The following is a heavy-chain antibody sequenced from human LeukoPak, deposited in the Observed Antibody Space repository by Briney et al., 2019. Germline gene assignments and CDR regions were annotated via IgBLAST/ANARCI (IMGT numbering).Heavy chain of an antibody. J-gene: IGHJ4*02. CDR1: GGSISYYY. Sequence: SETLSLTCTVSGGSISYYYWNWIRQPPGKGLEWIGSIYYSGSTSTYYNPSLKSRVTISVDTSKKQFSVKLSSVTAADTAVYYCARQNYYDSSGPFDYWGQGTLVTVSS. CDR3: ARQNYYDSSGPFDY. CDR2: IYYSGSTST. V-gene: IGHV4-59*04. D-gene: IGHD3-22*01.